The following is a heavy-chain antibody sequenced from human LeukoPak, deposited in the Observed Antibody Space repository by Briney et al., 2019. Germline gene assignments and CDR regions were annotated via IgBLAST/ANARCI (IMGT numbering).Heavy chain of an antibody. V-gene: IGHV3-7*03. CDR2: IKEDGSEK. CDR3: AGRVTGYSSGYVY. CDR1: GFTFSSYW. J-gene: IGHJ4*02. Sequence: GGSLRLSCAASGFTFSSYWMSWVRQAPGKGLEWVANIKEDGSEKYYVDSVKGRFTISRDNAKNSLYLQMNNLRAEDTAVYYCAGRVTGYSSGYVYWGQGTLVTVSS. D-gene: IGHD5-18*01.